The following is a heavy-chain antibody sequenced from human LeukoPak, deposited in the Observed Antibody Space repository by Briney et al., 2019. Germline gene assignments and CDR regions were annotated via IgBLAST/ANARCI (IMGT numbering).Heavy chain of an antibody. D-gene: IGHD1-26*01. CDR2: INRDGSER. CDR1: GFTFSNYW. V-gene: IGHV3-7*03. CDR3: ARELSGIHFFYYGMDV. J-gene: IGHJ6*02. Sequence: PGGSLRLSCAASGFTFSNYWMTWVRQAPGKGLEWVANINRDGSERYYVDSVKGRFTISRDDAKSSLYLQMNSLKTEDTAVYYCARELSGIHFFYYGMDVWGQGTTVTVS.